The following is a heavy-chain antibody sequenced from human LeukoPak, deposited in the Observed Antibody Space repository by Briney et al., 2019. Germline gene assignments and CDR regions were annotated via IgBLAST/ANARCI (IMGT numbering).Heavy chain of an antibody. Sequence: SQTLSLTCTVSGGSISSGDYYWSWIRQPPGKGLEWIGYIYYSGSTYYNPSLKSRVTISVDTSKNQFSLKLSSVTAADTAVYYCASVSPHYYDSSGYGFDYWGQGTLVTVSS. J-gene: IGHJ4*02. CDR2: IYYSGST. CDR3: ASVSPHYYDSSGYGFDY. CDR1: GGSISSGDYY. V-gene: IGHV4-30-4*01. D-gene: IGHD3-22*01.